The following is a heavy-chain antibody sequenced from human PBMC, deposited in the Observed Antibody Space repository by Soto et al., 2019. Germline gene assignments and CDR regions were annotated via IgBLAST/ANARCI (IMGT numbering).Heavy chain of an antibody. CDR1: GFTSSTYT. V-gene: IGHV3-23*01. Sequence: GGFMRLSCGAAGFTSSTYTMNWVRQAPGKGPEWVAGFYGGGSTSTFYADSVKGRFTISRDNSNNMLFLQMNSLRAEDTAVYYCTKDRHPDGIWSLDCWGQGTLVTVSS. J-gene: IGHJ4*02. CDR3: TKDRHPDGIWSLDC. CDR2: FYGGGSTST. D-gene: IGHD3-3*01.